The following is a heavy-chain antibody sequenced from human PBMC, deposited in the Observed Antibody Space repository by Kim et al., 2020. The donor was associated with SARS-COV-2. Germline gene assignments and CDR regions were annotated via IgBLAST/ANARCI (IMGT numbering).Heavy chain of an antibody. CDR2: ISSSSSYI. CDR1: GFTFSSYS. J-gene: IGHJ4*02. V-gene: IGHV3-21*01. CDR3: ARTVLINYDFWSGYYNDPGY. Sequence: GGSLRLSCAASGFTFSSYSMNWVRQAPGKGLEWVSSISSSSSYIYYADSMKGRFTISRDNAKNSLYLQMNSLRAEDTAVYYCARTVLINYDFWSGYYNDPGYWGQGTLVTVSS. D-gene: IGHD3-3*01.